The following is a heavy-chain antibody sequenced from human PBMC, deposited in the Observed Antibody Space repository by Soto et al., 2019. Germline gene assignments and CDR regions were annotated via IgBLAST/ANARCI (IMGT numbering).Heavy chain of an antibody. Sequence: AGGALRLACAASVFTVGNAWVVWVRQALGKGREWVGRIKSKTDGGTTDYAAPVKGRFTISRDDSKNTLYLQMNSLKTEDTAVYYCTTDPLRITIFGVVPPIWGQGTMVTVSS. CDR3: TTDPLRITIFGVVPPI. V-gene: IGHV3-15*01. CDR1: VFTVGNAW. D-gene: IGHD3-3*01. CDR2: IKSKTDGGTT. J-gene: IGHJ3*02.